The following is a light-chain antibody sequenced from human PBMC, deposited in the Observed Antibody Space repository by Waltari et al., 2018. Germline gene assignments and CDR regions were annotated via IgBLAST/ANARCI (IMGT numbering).Light chain of an antibody. CDR2: GAS. V-gene: IGKV3-20*01. CDR1: QSVSRT. J-gene: IGKJ1*01. CDR3: QHYVRLPVT. Sequence: EIVLTQSPGTLSLSHGERATLSCRASQSVSRTLAWYQQKPGQAPRLLIYGASNRATGIPDRFSGSGSGTDFSLTISRLEPEDFAVYYCQHYVRLPVTFGQGTKVEIK.